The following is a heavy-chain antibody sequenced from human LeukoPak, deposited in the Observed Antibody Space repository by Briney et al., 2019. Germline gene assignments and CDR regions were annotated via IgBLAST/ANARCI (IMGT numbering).Heavy chain of an antibody. J-gene: IGHJ4*02. CDR3: VHRNIMVVTPSFDY. Sequence: SGPTLVNPTQTLTLTCTFSGFSLNTSGVGVGWIRQPPGKALEWLALIYWDDAKRYSPSLKRRLTITKDTSKNQVVLTMTNIDPVDTATYYCVHRNIMVVTPSFDYWGQGTLVTVSS. D-gene: IGHD2-21*02. CDR1: GFSLNTSGVG. V-gene: IGHV2-5*02. CDR2: IYWDDAK.